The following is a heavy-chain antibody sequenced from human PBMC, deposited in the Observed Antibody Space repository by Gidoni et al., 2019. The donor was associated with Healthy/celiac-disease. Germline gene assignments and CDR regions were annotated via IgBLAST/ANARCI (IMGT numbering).Heavy chain of an antibody. Sequence: QVQLQQWGAGLLKPSETLSLTCAVYGGSFSGYYWSWIRQPPGQGLEWIGEINHSGSTNYNPSLKSRVTISVDTSKNQFSLKLSSVTAADTAVYYCARDDYVYYYYGMDVWGQGTTVTVSS. CDR3: ARDDYVYYYYGMDV. CDR2: INHSGST. CDR1: GGSFSGYY. V-gene: IGHV4-34*01. D-gene: IGHD3-10*02. J-gene: IGHJ6*02.